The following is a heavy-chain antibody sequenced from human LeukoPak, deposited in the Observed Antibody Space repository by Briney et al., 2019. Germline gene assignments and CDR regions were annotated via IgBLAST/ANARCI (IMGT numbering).Heavy chain of an antibody. D-gene: IGHD3-16*02. J-gene: IGHJ4*02. CDR2: INHSGST. V-gene: IGHV4-34*01. Sequence: PSETLSLTCAVYGGSFSGYYWSWIRQLPGKGLEWIGEINHSGSTNYNPSLKSRVTISVDTSKNQFSLKLSSVTAADTAVYYCARGLFINYDYVWGSYRRSYFDYWGQGTLVTVSS. CDR3: ARGLFINYDYVWGSYRRSYFDY. CDR1: GGSFSGYY.